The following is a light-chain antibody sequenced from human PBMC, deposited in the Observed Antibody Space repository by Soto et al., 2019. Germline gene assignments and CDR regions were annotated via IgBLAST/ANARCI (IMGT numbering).Light chain of an antibody. V-gene: IGKV3-15*01. CDR3: QQYNDWPIT. CDR1: QGVSRK. CDR2: GAS. J-gene: IGKJ5*01. Sequence: DIVMTQSPATLSVAPGERVTFSCRASQGVSRKLAWYQHKPGQAPRLLISGASTGATGIPDRFSGSGSGTDFTLTISSLQSEDFAVYYCQQYNDWPITFGQGTRLEIK.